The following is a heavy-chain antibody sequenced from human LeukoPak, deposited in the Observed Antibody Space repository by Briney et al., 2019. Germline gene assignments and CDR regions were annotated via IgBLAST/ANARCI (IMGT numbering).Heavy chain of an antibody. V-gene: IGHV3-7*01. J-gene: IGHJ4*02. CDR3: VRDNCTGTSCHHFDY. D-gene: IGHD2-2*01. CDR1: AFTFTNYW. CDR2: IKEDGSEK. Sequence: GGSLRPSCAASAFTFTNYWMSWVRQAPGKGLEWVANIKEDGSEKYYVDSVKGRFTISRDNAKNSLYLQMNSLRAEDTAVYYCVRDNCTGTSCHHFDYWGQGTLVTVSS.